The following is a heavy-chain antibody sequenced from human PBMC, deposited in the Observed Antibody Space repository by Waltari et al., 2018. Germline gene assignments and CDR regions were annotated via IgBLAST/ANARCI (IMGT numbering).Heavy chain of an antibody. Sequence: QVLLVQSGAEVKKPGASVKVSCKASGYSFTGYYLHWVRQAPGQGLEWMGSIKPNSGGTSYAQIFQGRVTMTRDTSISTAYMELSRLTSDDTAVYYCAVSYTGWYGDLDYWGQGTLVTVSS. CDR1: GYSFTGYY. V-gene: IGHV1-2*02. CDR2: IKPNSGGT. CDR3: AVSYTGWYGDLDY. J-gene: IGHJ4*02. D-gene: IGHD6-19*01.